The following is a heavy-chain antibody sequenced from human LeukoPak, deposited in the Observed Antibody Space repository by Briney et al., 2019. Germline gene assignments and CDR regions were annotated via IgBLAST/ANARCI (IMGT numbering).Heavy chain of an antibody. V-gene: IGHV1-3*01. Sequence: ASVKVSCKASGYTFTSYAMHWVGQAPGQRLEWMGWINAGNGNTKYSQKFQGRVTMTRDTSTSTVYMELSSLRSEDTAVYYCARTPGYCSGGSCYAFDYWGQGTLVTVSS. CDR1: GYTFTSYA. J-gene: IGHJ4*02. CDR2: INAGNGNT. D-gene: IGHD2-15*01. CDR3: ARTPGYCSGGSCYAFDY.